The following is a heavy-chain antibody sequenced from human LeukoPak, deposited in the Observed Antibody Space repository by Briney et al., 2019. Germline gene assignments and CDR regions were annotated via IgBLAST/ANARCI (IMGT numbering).Heavy chain of an antibody. CDR1: GFTFSSYA. J-gene: IGHJ4*02. Sequence: QSGGSLRLSCAASGFTFSSYAMHWVRQAPGKGLEWVAVISYDGSNKYYADSVKGRFTISRDNSKNTLYLQMNSLRAEDTAVYYCARWSGWNDGVDYWGQGTLVTVSS. D-gene: IGHD1-1*01. V-gene: IGHV3-30-3*01. CDR3: ARWSGWNDGVDY. CDR2: ISYDGSNK.